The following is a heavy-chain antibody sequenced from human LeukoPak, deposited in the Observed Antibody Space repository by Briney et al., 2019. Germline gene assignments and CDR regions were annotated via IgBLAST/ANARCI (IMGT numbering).Heavy chain of an antibody. CDR2: IYPDGPDT. D-gene: IGHD4-17*01. CDR3: ARFKGSGDDACDI. V-gene: IGHV5-51*01. Sequence: GESLKISCKGSGYSFSTYWIAWVRQMPGKGLELMGIIYPDGPDTRYSPSFEGQVTISADRSISTAYLQWSSLKASDTAMYYCARFKGSGDDACDIWGQGTMVTVSS. J-gene: IGHJ3*02. CDR1: GYSFSTYW.